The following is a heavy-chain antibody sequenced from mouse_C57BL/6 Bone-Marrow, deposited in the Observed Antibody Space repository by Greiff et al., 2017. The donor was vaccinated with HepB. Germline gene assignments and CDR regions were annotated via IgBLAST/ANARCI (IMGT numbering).Heavy chain of an antibody. Sequence: VQLQQSGAELVMPGASVKLSCKASGYTFTSYWMHWVKQRPGQGLEWIGEIDPSDSYTNYNQKFKGKSTLTVDKSSSTAYMQLSSLTSEDSAVYYCARGGDYDEGFAYWGQGTLVTVSA. CDR1: GYTFTSYW. CDR3: ARGGDYDEGFAY. V-gene: IGHV1-69*01. CDR2: IDPSDSYT. D-gene: IGHD2-4*01. J-gene: IGHJ3*01.